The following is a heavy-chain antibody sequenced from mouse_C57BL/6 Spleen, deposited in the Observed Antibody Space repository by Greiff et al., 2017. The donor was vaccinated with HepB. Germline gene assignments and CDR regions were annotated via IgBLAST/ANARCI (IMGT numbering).Heavy chain of an antibody. CDR2: IYPGDGDT. D-gene: IGHD1-1*01. Sequence: VQLQQSGPELVKPGASVKISCKASGYAFSSSWMNWVKQRPGKGLEWIGRIYPGDGDTNYNGKFKGKATLTADKSSSTAYMQLSSLTSEDSAVYFCAREGIYYLFDVWGTRTTVTVSS. V-gene: IGHV1-82*01. J-gene: IGHJ1*03. CDR1: GYAFSSSW. CDR3: AREGIYYLFDV.